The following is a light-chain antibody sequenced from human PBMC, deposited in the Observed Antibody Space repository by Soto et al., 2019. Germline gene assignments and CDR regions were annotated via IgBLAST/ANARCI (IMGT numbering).Light chain of an antibody. Sequence: QSVLTQPRSVSGSPGQSVTISCTGTSSDVGRYNYVSWYQHHPGKAPKLIIYDVSQRPSGVPDRFSGSKSGNTASLTVSGLQAEDEADYYCSSYTSSSTPYVFGTGTKVTV. J-gene: IGLJ1*01. CDR3: SSYTSSSTPYV. V-gene: IGLV2-8*01. CDR2: DVS. CDR1: SSDVGRYNY.